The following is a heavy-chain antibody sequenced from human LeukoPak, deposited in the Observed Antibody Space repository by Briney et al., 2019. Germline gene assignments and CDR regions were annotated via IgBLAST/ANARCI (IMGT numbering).Heavy chain of an antibody. CDR3: ASATVVVVAATGRHDAFDI. Sequence: GASLQISCKGSGSIFTSYWIGWVRQLPGKGLEWMGIIYPADSDTRYSPSFQGQVTISADKSISTAYLQWSSLKASDTAMYYCASATVVVVAATGRHDAFDIWGQGTMVTVSS. CDR2: IYPADSDT. D-gene: IGHD2-15*01. V-gene: IGHV5-51*01. CDR1: GSIFTSYW. J-gene: IGHJ3*02.